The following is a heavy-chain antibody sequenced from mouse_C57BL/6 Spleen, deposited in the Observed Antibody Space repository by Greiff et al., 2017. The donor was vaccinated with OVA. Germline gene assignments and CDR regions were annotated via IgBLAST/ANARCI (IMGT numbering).Heavy chain of an antibody. D-gene: IGHD2-3*01. V-gene: IGHV1-4*01. J-gene: IGHJ1*03. CDR1: GYTFTSYT. Sequence: QVQLQQSGAELARPGASVKMSCKASGYTFTSYTMHWVKQRPGQGLEWIGYINPSSGYTKYNQKFKDKATLTADKSSSTAYMQLSSLTSEDSAVYYCAPIYDGYSYGYFDVWGTGTTVTVSS. CDR3: APIYDGYSYGYFDV. CDR2: INPSSGYT.